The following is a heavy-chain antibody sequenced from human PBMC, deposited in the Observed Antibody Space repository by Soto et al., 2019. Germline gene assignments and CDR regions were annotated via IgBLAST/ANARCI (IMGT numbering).Heavy chain of an antibody. CDR2: ISGKNGNT. Sequence: QVQLVQSGVEVKKPGASVKVSCKASGYTFISHGISWVRQAPGQGLEWMGWISGKNGNTNYAQKLQGRVTLTTDTSTSTAYMELRSLCSDDTAVYYCARVSSSIVVVPDYGMDVWGQGTTVTVSS. J-gene: IGHJ6*02. D-gene: IGHD2-15*01. V-gene: IGHV1-18*04. CDR3: ARVSSSIVVVPDYGMDV. CDR1: GYTFISHG.